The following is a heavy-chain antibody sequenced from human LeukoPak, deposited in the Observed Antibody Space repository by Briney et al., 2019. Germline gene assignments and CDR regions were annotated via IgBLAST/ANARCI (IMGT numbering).Heavy chain of an antibody. CDR3: ARERKIAAVWWDY. V-gene: IGHV1-2*06. D-gene: IGHD6-13*01. Sequence: ASVKVSCKASEYTFTGYYMHWVRQAPGQGLEWMGRINPNSGATNYAQKFQGRVTMTTDTSISTAYMEVSRLRSDDTAVYYCARERKIAAVWWDYWGQGTLVTVSS. J-gene: IGHJ4*02. CDR2: INPNSGAT. CDR1: EYTFTGYY.